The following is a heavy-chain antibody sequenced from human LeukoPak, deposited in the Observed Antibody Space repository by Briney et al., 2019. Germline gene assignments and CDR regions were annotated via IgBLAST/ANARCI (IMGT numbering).Heavy chain of an antibody. V-gene: IGHV1-69*01. CDR2: IIPIFGTA. CDR3: AREYGSGSYHFSYNWFDP. CDR1: GGTFSSYA. D-gene: IGHD3-10*01. J-gene: IGHJ5*02. Sequence: SVKVSCKASGGTFSSYAISWVRQAPGQGLEWMGGIIPIFGTANYAQKFQGRVTITADESTSTAYMELSSLRSEDTAVYYCAREYGSGSYHFSYNWFDPWGQGTLVTVSS.